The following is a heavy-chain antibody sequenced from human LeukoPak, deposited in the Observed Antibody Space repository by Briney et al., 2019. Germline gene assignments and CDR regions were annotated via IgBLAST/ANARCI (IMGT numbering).Heavy chain of an antibody. Sequence: ASVKVSCKASGYTFTSYAMHWVRQAPGQRLEWMGWISAYNGNTNYAQKLQGRVTMTTDTSTSTAYMELRSLRSDDTAVYYCAREILLGFAFDIWGQGTMVTVSS. CDR2: ISAYNGNT. CDR3: AREILLGFAFDI. J-gene: IGHJ3*02. D-gene: IGHD7-27*01. V-gene: IGHV1-18*01. CDR1: GYTFTSYA.